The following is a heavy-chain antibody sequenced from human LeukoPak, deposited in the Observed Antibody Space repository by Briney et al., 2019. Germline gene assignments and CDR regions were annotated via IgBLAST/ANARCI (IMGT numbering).Heavy chain of an antibody. J-gene: IGHJ4*02. Sequence: PSETLSHTCAVSGGSISSGDYYWSWIRQPPGKGLEWIGYIYYSGSTSYNPSLKSRVTISVDTSRNQFSLKLTSVTAADTAVYYCARGPNYVWGSYQYFDYWGQGTLVTVSS. D-gene: IGHD3-16*02. CDR2: IYYSGST. CDR1: GGSISSGDYY. CDR3: ARGPNYVWGSYQYFDY. V-gene: IGHV4-30-4*01.